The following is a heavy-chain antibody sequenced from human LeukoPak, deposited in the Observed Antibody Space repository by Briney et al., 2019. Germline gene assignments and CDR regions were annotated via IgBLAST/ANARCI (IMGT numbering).Heavy chain of an antibody. V-gene: IGHV1-2*02. CDR3: ARTPAYSSSWLDI. J-gene: IGHJ3*02. CDR1: GYTFTGYY. CDR2: INPNSGGT. D-gene: IGHD6-13*01. Sequence: ASVKVSCKASGYTFTGYYMHWVRQAPGQGLEWMGGINPNSGGTNYAQKFQGRVTMTRDTSISTAYMELSRLRSDDTAVYYCARTPAYSSSWLDIWGQGTMVTVSS.